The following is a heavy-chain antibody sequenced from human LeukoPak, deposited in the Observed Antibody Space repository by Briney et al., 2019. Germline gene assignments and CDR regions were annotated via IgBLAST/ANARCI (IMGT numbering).Heavy chain of an antibody. J-gene: IGHJ4*02. CDR2: ISWNSGSI. Sequence: GGSLRLSCAASGFTFDDYARHWVRQAPGKGLEWVSGISWNSGSIGYADSVKGRFTISRDNAKNSLYLQMNSLRAEDTALYYCAKSRGVTTSHIDYWGQGTLVTVSS. V-gene: IGHV3-9*01. CDR1: GFTFDDYA. D-gene: IGHD4-17*01. CDR3: AKSRGVTTSHIDY.